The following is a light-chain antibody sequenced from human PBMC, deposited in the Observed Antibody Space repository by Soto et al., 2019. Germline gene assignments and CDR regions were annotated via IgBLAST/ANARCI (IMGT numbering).Light chain of an antibody. J-gene: IGLJ1*01. CDR2: ANR. Sequence: QSVLTQPPSVSGAPGQRVTISCTGSSSNIGAGYDVHWYQQVPGTAPKLLIYANRNRPAGVPDRFSASKSDTSASLAITGLQAEDEADYYCQSYDSSPSGYVFGTGTKVTV. CDR3: QSYDSSPSGYV. CDR1: SSNIGAGYD. V-gene: IGLV1-40*01.